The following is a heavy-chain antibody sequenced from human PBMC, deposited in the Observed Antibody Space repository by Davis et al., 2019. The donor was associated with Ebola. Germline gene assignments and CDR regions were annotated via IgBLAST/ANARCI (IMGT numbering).Heavy chain of an antibody. CDR3: ARGDYGDYVIDYYGMDV. J-gene: IGHJ6*02. D-gene: IGHD4-17*01. CDR1: GYTFTDYD. Sequence: ASVKVSCKASGYTFTDYDIHWVRQATGQGLEWMGWMNPNSDNTGYAQKLQGRVTMTTDTSTSTAYMELRSLRSDDTAVYYCARGDYGDYVIDYYGMDVWGQGTTVTVSS. CDR2: MNPNSDNT. V-gene: IGHV1-8*01.